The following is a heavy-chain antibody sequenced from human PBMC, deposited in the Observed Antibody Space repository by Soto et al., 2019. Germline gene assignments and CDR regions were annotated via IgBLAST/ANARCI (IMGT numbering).Heavy chain of an antibody. V-gene: IGHV1-46*04. CDR2: IDPSGGST. CDR3: ERVPYDTPRYYAF. J-gene: IGHJ4*02. D-gene: IGHD3-22*01. CDR1: GFTFTTYY. Sequence: QVRLVQSGAEVKKPGASVSISCKTSGFTFTTYYIHWLRQAPGHGFEWMGMIDPSGGSTTYAQKLQGRITMTSDMYTSTVYMELRSLKSEDTTMYYCERVPYDTPRYYAFWGQRTQVTVSS.